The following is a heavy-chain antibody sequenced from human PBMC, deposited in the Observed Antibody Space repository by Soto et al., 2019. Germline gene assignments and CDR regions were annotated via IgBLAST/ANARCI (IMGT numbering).Heavy chain of an antibody. CDR3: ARETRPTVTTYDY. Sequence: QVQLVQSGAEVKKPGSSVKVSCKASGGTFSSYTISRVRHAPGQGLEWMGRIIPILGIANYAQKFQGRVTITADKSTSTAYMELSSLRSEDTAVYYCARETRPTVTTYDYWGQGTLVTVSS. CDR1: GGTFSSYT. D-gene: IGHD4-17*01. V-gene: IGHV1-69*08. CDR2: IIPILGIA. J-gene: IGHJ4*02.